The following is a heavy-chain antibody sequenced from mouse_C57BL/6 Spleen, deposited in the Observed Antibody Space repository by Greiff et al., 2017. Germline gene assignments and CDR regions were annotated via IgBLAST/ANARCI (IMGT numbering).Heavy chain of an antibody. J-gene: IGHJ1*03. CDR3: ARDRGTTVVGPYWYFDV. D-gene: IGHD1-1*01. CDR1: GFTFSDYY. CDR2: INYDGSST. Sequence: DVKLVESEGGLVQPGSSMKLSCTASGFTFSDYYMAWVRQVPEKGLEWVANINYDGSSTYYLDSLKSRFIISRDNAKNILYLQMSSLKSEDTATYYCARDRGTTVVGPYWYFDVWGTGTTVTVSS. V-gene: IGHV5-16*01.